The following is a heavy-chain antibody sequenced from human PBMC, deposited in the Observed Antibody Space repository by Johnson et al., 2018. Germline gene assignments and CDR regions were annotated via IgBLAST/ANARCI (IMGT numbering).Heavy chain of an antibody. CDR1: GFSFSIYA. CDR3: AKDEQYLVQYFQD. CDR2: VSGSGSTT. J-gene: IGHJ1*01. V-gene: IGHV3-23*04. D-gene: IGHD6-13*01. Sequence: VQLVESGGGLVRPGESLRLSCAASGFSFSIYAMSWIRQAPGKGLECVSAVSGSGSTTHYTYSVKGRFTVSRDNSKNTLYLQMNSLRAEDTAVYYCAKDEQYLVQYFQDWGQGTLVTVSS.